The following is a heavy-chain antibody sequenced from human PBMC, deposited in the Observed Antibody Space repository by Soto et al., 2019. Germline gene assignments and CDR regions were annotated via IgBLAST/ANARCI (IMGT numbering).Heavy chain of an antibody. CDR2: INDRGSI. CDR1: GGSFSGYY. Sequence: QVQLQQWGAGPLRPLETLSLTCGVSGGSFSGYYWAWIRQSPGKGLGWIGEINDRGSINYNPAMKSRVSIAVNTSKNHYSLNLRSVTAADTAVYYCARESPDILTGPPWVWYFDLWGRGTLVTVSS. CDR3: ARESPDILTGPPWVWYFDL. J-gene: IGHJ2*01. V-gene: IGHV4-34*01. D-gene: IGHD3-9*01.